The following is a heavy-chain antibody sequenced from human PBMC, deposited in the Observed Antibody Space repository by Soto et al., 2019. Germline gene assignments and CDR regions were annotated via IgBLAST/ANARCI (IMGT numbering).Heavy chain of an antibody. CDR3: ARDRYGGNCSDAFDI. Sequence: QAQLVQSGPEVKKPGASVSISCKASGYKFTSYGFIWVRQAPGHGLEWVGWISPDNGRTEYAQKFRGRVTLTRDTSTSTAYMDLSSLRSDDTAVYYCARDRYGGNCSDAFDIWGQGTMVTVSS. CDR1: GYKFTSYG. CDR2: ISPDNGRT. V-gene: IGHV1-18*01. D-gene: IGHD2-21*02. J-gene: IGHJ3*02.